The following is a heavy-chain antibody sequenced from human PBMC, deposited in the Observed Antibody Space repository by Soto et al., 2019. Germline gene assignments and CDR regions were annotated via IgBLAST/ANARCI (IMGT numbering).Heavy chain of an antibody. D-gene: IGHD3-22*01. CDR3: AHYDSSGYFSHFDS. V-gene: IGHV2-5*01. Sequence: QIALQESGPTVVKPTQTLTLTCTFSGFSLTTTGVGVGWIRHAPGKALEWLAMVYWNDERRYSPSLKNRLTITQDPSKNQVVLTMTYMDPVDTATYFCAHYDSSGYFSHFDSWGQGTLVTVSS. CDR2: VYWNDER. J-gene: IGHJ4*02. CDR1: GFSLTTTGVG.